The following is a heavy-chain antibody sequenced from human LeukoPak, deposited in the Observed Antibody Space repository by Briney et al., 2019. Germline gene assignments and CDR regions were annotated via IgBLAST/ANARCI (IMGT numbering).Heavy chain of an antibody. CDR2: ISGYNGNT. V-gene: IGHV1-18*01. Sequence: GASVKVSCKASGYTFTSYGISWVRQAPGQGLEWMGWISGYNGNTNYAQKLQGRVTMTTDTSTSTAYMELRSLRSDDTAVYYCARVKAGYCSSTSCYRPSPLFDYWGQGTLVTVSS. J-gene: IGHJ4*02. CDR3: ARVKAGYCSSTSCYRPSPLFDY. D-gene: IGHD2-2*02. CDR1: GYTFTSYG.